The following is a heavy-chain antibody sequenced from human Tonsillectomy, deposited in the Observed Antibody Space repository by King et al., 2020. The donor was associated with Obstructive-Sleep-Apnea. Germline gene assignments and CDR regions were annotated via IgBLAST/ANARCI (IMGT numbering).Heavy chain of an antibody. Sequence: QLQESGPGLVKPSETLSLTCTVSGCSIISSSDYLGWFRHPPGTGLEWIGSIYYSGSTYYNPSLKSRVTISVDTSKNQFSLKLSSVTAADTAVYYCASLEASYDYWGQGTLVTVSS. CDR1: GCSIISSSDY. J-gene: IGHJ4*02. CDR2: IYYSGST. D-gene: IGHD6-6*01. CDR3: ASLEASYDY. V-gene: IGHV4-39*07.